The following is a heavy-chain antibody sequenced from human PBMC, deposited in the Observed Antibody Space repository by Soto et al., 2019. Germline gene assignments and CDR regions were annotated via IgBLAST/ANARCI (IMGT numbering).Heavy chain of an antibody. CDR3: AQSGARGVPDYYYGMDV. Sequence: SETLSLTCTVSGGSISSYYWSWIRQPPGKGLEWIGYIYYSGSTNYNPSLKSRVTISVDTSKNQFSLKLSSVTAADTAVYYCAQSGARGVPDYYYGMDVWGQGTTVTVSS. V-gene: IGHV4-59*01. CDR2: IYYSGST. J-gene: IGHJ6*02. D-gene: IGHD1-26*01. CDR1: GGSISSYY.